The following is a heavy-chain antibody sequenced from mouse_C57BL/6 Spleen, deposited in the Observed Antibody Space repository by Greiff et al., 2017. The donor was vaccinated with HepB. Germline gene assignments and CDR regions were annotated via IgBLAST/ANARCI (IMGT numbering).Heavy chain of an antibody. D-gene: IGHD1-1*01. CDR3: ARRTYGSSYFDY. CDR1: GYAFSSSW. CDR2: IYPGDGDT. Sequence: QVQLKQSGPELVKPGASVKISCKASGYAFSSSWMNWVKQRPGKGLEWIGRIYPGDGDTNYNGKFKGKATLTADKSSSTAYMQLSSLTSEDSAVYVCARRTYGSSYFDYWGQGTTLTVSS. J-gene: IGHJ2*01. V-gene: IGHV1-82*01.